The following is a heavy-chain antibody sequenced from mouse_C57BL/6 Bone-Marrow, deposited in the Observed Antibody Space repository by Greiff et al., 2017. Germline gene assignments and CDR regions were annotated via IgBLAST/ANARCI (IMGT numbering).Heavy chain of an antibody. J-gene: IGHJ2*01. CDR2: IFPRSGNT. Sequence: VQLQQSGAELARPGASVKLSCKASGYTFPSYGISWVKQRTGQGLEWIGEIFPRSGNTYYNEKFKGKATLTADKSSSTAYMELRSLTSEYSAVYFCARSAGSSFYFDYWGKGTTLTVSS. V-gene: IGHV1-81*01. CDR1: GYTFPSYG. D-gene: IGHD1-1*01. CDR3: ARSAGSSFYFDY.